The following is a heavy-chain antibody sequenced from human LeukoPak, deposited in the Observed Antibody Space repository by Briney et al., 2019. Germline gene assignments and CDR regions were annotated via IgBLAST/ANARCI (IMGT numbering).Heavy chain of an antibody. V-gene: IGHV4-59*08. D-gene: IGHD3-9*01. CDR3: AIGPNYDILTGYQYYFDY. J-gene: IGHJ4*02. CDR2: IYYSGST. Sequence: SETLSLTCTVSGGFISSYYWSWIRQPPGKGLEWIGYIYYSGSTNYNPSLKSRVTISVDTSKNQFSLKLSSVTAADTAVYYCAIGPNYDILTGYQYYFDYWGQGTLVTVSS. CDR1: GGFISSYY.